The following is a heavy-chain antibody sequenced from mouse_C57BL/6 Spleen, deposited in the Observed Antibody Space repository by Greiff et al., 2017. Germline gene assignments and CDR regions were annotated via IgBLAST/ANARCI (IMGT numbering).Heavy chain of an antibody. J-gene: IGHJ2*01. CDR2: IWSGGST. Sequence: VQLQQSGPGLVQPSQSLSITCTVSGFSLTSYGVHWVRQSPGKGLEWLGVIWSGGSTVYNAAFISRLSISKDNSKTQVIFKMNSLQADDTATFNYARQGYGSSYALGYWGQGTTLTVSS. CDR3: ARQGYGSSYALGY. CDR1: GFSLTSYG. V-gene: IGHV2-2*01. D-gene: IGHD1-1*01.